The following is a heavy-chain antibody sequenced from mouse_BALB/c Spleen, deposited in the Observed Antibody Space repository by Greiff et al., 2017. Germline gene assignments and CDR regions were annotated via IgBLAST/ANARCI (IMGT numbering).Heavy chain of an antibody. D-gene: IGHD2-10*02. CDR1: GFTFSSYG. Sequence: EVQLVESGGGLVQPGGSLKLSCAASGFTFSSYGMSWVRQTPDKRLELVATINSNGGSTYYPDSVKGRFTISRDNAKNTLYLQMSSLKSEDTAMYYCARGPYGNYLMDYWGQGTSVTVSS. CDR2: INSNGGST. J-gene: IGHJ4*01. CDR3: ARGPYGNYLMDY. V-gene: IGHV5-6-3*01.